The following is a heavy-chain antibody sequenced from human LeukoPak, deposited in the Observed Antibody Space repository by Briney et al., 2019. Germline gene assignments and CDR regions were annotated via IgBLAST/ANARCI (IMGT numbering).Heavy chain of an antibody. V-gene: IGHV1-18*01. Sequence: GASVKVSCKASGYSFTSYGINWVRQAPGQGLEWMEWISANNGNTNYAQKLQGRVTMTRDTSTSTAYMDLRSLRSDDTAVYYCARGNYDILTGYQYYFDYWGQGTLVTVSS. CDR3: ARGNYDILTGYQYYFDY. CDR1: GYSFTSYG. CDR2: ISANNGNT. J-gene: IGHJ4*02. D-gene: IGHD3-9*01.